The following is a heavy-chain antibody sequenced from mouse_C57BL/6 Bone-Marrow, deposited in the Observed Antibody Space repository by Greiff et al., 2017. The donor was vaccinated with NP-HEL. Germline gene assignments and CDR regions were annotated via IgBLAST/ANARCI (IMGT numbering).Heavy chain of an antibody. D-gene: IGHD1-1*01. V-gene: IGHV1-55*01. CDR1: GYTFTSYW. CDR2: IYPGSGST. J-gene: IGHJ1*03. CDR3: ASSVCGSSVGYWYFDV. Sequence: VQLQQPGAELVKPGASVKMSCKASGYTFTSYWITWVKQRPGQGLEWIGDIYPGSGSTNYNEKFKSKATLTVDTSSSTAYMQLSSLASEDSAVYYCASSVCGSSVGYWYFDVWGTGTTVTVSS.